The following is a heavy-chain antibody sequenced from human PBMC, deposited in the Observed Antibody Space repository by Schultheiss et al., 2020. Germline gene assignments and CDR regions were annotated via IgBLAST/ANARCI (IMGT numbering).Heavy chain of an antibody. CDR1: GGSISSSSYY. Sequence: SETLSLTCTVSGGSISSSSYYWGWIRQPPGKGLEWIGSIYYSGSTYYNPSLKSRVTISVDTSKNQFSLKLSSVTAADTAVYYCARDRFRYGLSYIDHWGQGTLVTVSS. CDR2: IYYSGST. V-gene: IGHV4-39*02. D-gene: IGHD5-18*01. J-gene: IGHJ4*02. CDR3: ARDRFRYGLSYIDH.